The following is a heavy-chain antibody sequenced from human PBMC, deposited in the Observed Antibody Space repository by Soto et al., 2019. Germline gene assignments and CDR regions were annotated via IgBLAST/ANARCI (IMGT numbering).Heavy chain of an antibody. J-gene: IGHJ4*02. CDR3: ARGRRDGYNCFDD. Sequence: QVQLVQSGAEVKKPGSSVKVSCKASGGTFSSYTISWVRQAPGQGLEWMGRIIPILGIANYAQKFQGRVTXTXDXXTSTAYMELSSLRSEDTAVYYCARGRRDGYNCFDDWGQGTLVTVSS. V-gene: IGHV1-69*02. CDR1: GGTFSSYT. D-gene: IGHD5-12*01. CDR2: IIPILGIA.